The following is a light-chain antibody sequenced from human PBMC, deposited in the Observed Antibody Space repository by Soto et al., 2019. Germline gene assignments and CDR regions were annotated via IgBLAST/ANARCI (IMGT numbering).Light chain of an antibody. V-gene: IGKV3-20*01. CDR2: ATS. J-gene: IGKJ4*01. Sequence: EIVLTQSPGTLSLSPGERATLSCRASQSVSSSSLAWYQQRPGQSPRLLIYATSSRATGIPDRFTGGGAGTGFTLTISRLEPEDSAVYYCQQYGSSPTFGGGTKVEIK. CDR1: QSVSSSS. CDR3: QQYGSSPT.